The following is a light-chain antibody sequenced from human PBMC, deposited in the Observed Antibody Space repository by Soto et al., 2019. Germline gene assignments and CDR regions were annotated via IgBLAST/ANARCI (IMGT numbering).Light chain of an antibody. CDR1: QGMSSY. CDR3: QQLNSYPRT. J-gene: IGKJ1*01. CDR2: AAS. Sequence: DIPLTQSPSFLSASVGDRVTITSRASQGMSSYLAWYQQKPGKAPKLLIYAASTLQSGVPSRFSGSGSGTEFTLTISSLQPEDFATYYCQQLNSYPRTFGQGTKVEIK. V-gene: IGKV1-9*01.